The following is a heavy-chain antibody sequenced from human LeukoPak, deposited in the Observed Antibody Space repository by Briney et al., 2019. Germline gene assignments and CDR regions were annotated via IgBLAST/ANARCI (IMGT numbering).Heavy chain of an antibody. D-gene: IGHD5-18*01. CDR2: IYHSGST. CDR1: GGSISSDS. V-gene: IGHV4-30-2*01. Sequence: SETLSLTCTVSGGSISSDSWSWIRQPPGKGLEWIGYIYHSGSTYYNPSLKSRVTISVDRSKNQFSLKLSSVTAADTAVYYCARAPRAGRGYSYGGAFDIWGQGTMVTVSS. CDR3: ARAPRAGRGYSYGGAFDI. J-gene: IGHJ3*02.